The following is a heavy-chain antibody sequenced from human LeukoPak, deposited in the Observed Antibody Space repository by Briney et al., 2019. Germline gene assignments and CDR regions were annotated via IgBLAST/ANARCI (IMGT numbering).Heavy chain of an antibody. J-gene: IGHJ5*02. CDR1: GGSISSYY. CDR3: ARQVLASSGSILGWFDP. CDR2: IYYSGST. Sequence: SETLSLTCTASGGSISSYYWSWIRQPPGKGLEWIGYIYYSGSTNYNPSLKSRVTISVDTSKNQFSLKLISVTAADTAVYYCARQVLASSGSILGWFDPWGQGTLVTVSS. D-gene: IGHD3-22*01. V-gene: IGHV4-59*08.